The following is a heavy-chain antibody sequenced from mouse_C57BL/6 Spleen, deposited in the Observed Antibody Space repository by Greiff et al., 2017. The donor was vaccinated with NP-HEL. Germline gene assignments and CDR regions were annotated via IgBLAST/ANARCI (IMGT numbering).Heavy chain of an antibody. Sequence: VQLQQSGAELVRPGASVKLSCTASGFNIKDYYMHWVKQRPEQGLEWIGRIDPEDGDTEYAPKFQGKATMTADTSSNTAYLQLSSLTSEDTAVYYCTTPATMVTYYAMDYWGQGTSVTVSS. D-gene: IGHD2-1*01. V-gene: IGHV14-1*01. CDR2: IDPEDGDT. CDR3: TTPATMVTYYAMDY. J-gene: IGHJ4*01. CDR1: GFNIKDYY.